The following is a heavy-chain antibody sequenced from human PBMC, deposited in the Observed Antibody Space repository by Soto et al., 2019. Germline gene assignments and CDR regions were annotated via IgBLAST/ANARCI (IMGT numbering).Heavy chain of an antibody. CDR2: ISYDGSSK. CDR3: AKKVPGSNPLDS. Sequence: GGSLKLSCAAPGFAFGPQAIPWAGQSPGKGLEWVAVISYDGSSKYFADSVKGRFTISRDNSKNTLYLQMNSLRVEDTAVYYCAKKVPGSNPLDSWGQAALVTVSS. CDR1: GFAFGPQA. V-gene: IGHV3-30-3*02. J-gene: IGHJ4*02.